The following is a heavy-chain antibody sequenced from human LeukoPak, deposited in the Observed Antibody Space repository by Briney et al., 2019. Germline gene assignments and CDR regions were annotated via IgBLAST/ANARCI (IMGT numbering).Heavy chain of an antibody. D-gene: IGHD2-2*01. CDR2: INHSGST. CDR3: ARGYCSSTSCYYYYGMDV. CDR1: GGSFSGYY. V-gene: IGHV4-34*01. Sequence: SETLSLTCAVYGGSFSGYYWSWIRQPPGKGLEWIGEINHSGSTNYNPSLKSRVTISVDTSKNQFSPKLSSVTAADTAVYYCARGYCSSTSCYYYYGMDVWGKGTTVTVSS. J-gene: IGHJ6*04.